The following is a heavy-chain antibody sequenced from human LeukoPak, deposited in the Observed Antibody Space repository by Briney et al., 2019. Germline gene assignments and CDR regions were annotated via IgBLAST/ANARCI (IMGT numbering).Heavy chain of an antibody. CDR2: ISRSSSYI. D-gene: IGHD3-3*01. J-gene: IGHJ6*02. CDR3: ARTPFTVLVWFYGMDV. CDR1: GSSFSIYW. V-gene: IGHV3-21*01. Sequence: GGSLRLSWAASGSSFSIYWMHWVRHTPGKGLEWVSSISRSSSYIYYADSMKGRVTISRDTAKNPLYLQMNSLRSEDTAVYYCARTPFTVLVWFYGMDVWGQGTTVTVSS.